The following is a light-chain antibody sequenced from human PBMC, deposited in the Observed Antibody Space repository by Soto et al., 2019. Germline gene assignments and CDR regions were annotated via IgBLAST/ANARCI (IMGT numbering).Light chain of an antibody. J-gene: IGKJ5*01. Sequence: EIVLTQSPGTLSLSPGDRATLSCRASQSVSSSYLAWYQQKPGQAPRLLIYGASTRATGIPDRFSGDGSVTHFTLTISRLEAEDFVMYYCQQYGSSPTFGEGTRLEIK. CDR3: QQYGSSPT. CDR2: GAS. CDR1: QSVSSSY. V-gene: IGKV3-20*01.